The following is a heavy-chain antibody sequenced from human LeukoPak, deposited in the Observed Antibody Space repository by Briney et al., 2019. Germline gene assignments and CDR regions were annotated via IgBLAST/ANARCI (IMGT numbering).Heavy chain of an antibody. Sequence: ASVKVSCKASGYTFTGYYMHWVRQAPGQGLEWIGWINPNSGGTNYAQKFQGRVTMTRDTSISTAYMELSRLRSDDTAVYYCARSRPSAGIAVAGKRIIDYWGQGTLVTVSS. V-gene: IGHV1-2*02. CDR2: INPNSGGT. D-gene: IGHD6-19*01. CDR3: ARSRPSAGIAVAGKRIIDY. J-gene: IGHJ4*02. CDR1: GYTFTGYY.